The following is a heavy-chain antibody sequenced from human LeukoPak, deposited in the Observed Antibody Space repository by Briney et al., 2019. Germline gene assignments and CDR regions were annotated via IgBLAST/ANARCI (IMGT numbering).Heavy chain of an antibody. J-gene: IGHJ4*02. Sequence: GGSLSLSCAASGFTFSSYAMSWVRQAPGKGLEWVSAISGSGGSTYYADSVKGRFTISRDNSKNTLYLQMNSLRAEDTAVYYCAKGVVVVPAASVFDYWGQGTLVTVSS. CDR2: ISGSGGST. D-gene: IGHD2-2*01. V-gene: IGHV3-23*01. CDR3: AKGVVVVPAASVFDY. CDR1: GFTFSSYA.